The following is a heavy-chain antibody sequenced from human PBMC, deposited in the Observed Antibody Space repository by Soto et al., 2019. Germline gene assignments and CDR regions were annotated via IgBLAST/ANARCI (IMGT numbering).Heavy chain of an antibody. CDR3: ERDNGDLDY. Sequence: PSETLSLTCAVSGYSISSGYYWGWIRQPPGKGLEWIGSIYHSGSTYYNPSLKSRVTISVDTSKNQFSLKLSSVTAADTAVYYCERDNGDLDYWGQGTLVTVSS. J-gene: IGHJ4*02. CDR2: IYHSGST. V-gene: IGHV4-38-2*02. D-gene: IGHD4-17*01. CDR1: GYSISSGYY.